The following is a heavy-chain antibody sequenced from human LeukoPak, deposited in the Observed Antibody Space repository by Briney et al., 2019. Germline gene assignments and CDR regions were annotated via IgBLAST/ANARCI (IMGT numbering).Heavy chain of an antibody. CDR1: GFTVSRNY. D-gene: IGHD2-21*02. CDR2: NYSGGST. V-gene: IGHV3-66*01. J-gene: IGHJ5*02. CDR3: ARETAPAYCGGDCSPGGSFDP. Sequence: GGSLRLSCAASGFTVSRNYISWVRQAPGKGLEWVSVNYSGGSTFYADSVKGRFSISRDNSKNTLYLQLNSLRVEDTAVYYCARETAPAYCGGDCSPGGSFDPWGQGALVTVSS.